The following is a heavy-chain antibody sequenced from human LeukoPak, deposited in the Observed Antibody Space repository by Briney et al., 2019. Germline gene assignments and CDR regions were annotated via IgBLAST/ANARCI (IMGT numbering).Heavy chain of an antibody. CDR3: ARDLWGCSSTSCYGYFQH. D-gene: IGHD2-2*01. Sequence: SETLSLTCTVSGGSISSGGYYWSWIRQHPGKGLEWIGYIYYSGSTYYNPSLKSRVTISVDTSKNQFSLKLSSVTAADTAVYYCARDLWGCSSTSCYGYFQHWGQGTLVTVSS. V-gene: IGHV4-31*03. J-gene: IGHJ1*01. CDR2: IYYSGST. CDR1: GGSISSGGYY.